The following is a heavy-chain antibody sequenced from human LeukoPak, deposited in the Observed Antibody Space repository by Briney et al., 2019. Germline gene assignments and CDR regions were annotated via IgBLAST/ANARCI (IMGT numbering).Heavy chain of an antibody. CDR3: ARAGWDRKYYFDY. J-gene: IGHJ4*02. Sequence: SETLSLTCTVSGGSISSGGYYWSWIRQHPGKGLEWIGYIYYSGSTYYNPSLKSRVTISVDTSKNQFSLKLSSVTAADTAVYYCARAGWDRKYYFDYWGQGTLVTVSS. CDR1: GGSISSGGYY. D-gene: IGHD6-19*01. CDR2: IYYSGST. V-gene: IGHV4-31*03.